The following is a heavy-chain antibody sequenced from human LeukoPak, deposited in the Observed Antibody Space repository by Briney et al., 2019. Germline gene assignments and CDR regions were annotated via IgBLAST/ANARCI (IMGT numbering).Heavy chain of an antibody. CDR2: VYYSGST. CDR1: GGSISSYY. D-gene: IGHD3-9*01. J-gene: IGHJ4*02. Sequence: SETLSLTCTVSGGSISSYYWSWIRQPPGKGLEWIGYVYYSGSTNYNPSLKSRVTISVDTSKNQFSLKLSSVTAADTAVYYCARQDFDWMDLTYYFDYWGQGTLVTVSS. V-gene: IGHV4-59*08. CDR3: ARQDFDWMDLTYYFDY.